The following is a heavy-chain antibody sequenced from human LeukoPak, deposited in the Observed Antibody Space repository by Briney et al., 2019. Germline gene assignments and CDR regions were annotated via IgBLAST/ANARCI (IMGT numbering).Heavy chain of an antibody. D-gene: IGHD3-22*01. J-gene: IGHJ4*02. CDR3: ARDQYYDSSGYLGY. CDR2: ISSSGSTI. V-gene: IGHV3-11*01. Sequence: GGSLRLSCAASGFTFSDYYMSWIRQARGKGLEWVSYISSSGSTIYYADSVKGRFTISRDNAKNSLYLQMNSLRAKDTAVYYCARDQYYDSSGYLGYWGQGTLVTVSS. CDR1: GFTFSDYY.